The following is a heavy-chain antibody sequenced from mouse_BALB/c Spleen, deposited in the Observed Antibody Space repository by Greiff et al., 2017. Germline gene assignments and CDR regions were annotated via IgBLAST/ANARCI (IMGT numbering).Heavy chain of an antibody. CDR2: INPYNDGT. D-gene: IGHD2-4*01. CDR3: ARRGSWDYAAWFAY. J-gene: IGHJ3*01. V-gene: IGHV1-14*01. CDR1: GYTFTSYF. Sequence: QLLQSGPELVKPGALVKLSCKASGYTFTSYFMHWVKQKPGQGLEWIGYINPYNDGTMYNQKFKGKARLTSDKSSSTAYMERSSLTSEDSAVYYCARRGSWDYAAWFAYGGQGSLVAVCA.